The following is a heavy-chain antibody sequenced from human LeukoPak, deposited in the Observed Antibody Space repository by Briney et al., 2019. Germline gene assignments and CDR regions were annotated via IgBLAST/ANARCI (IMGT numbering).Heavy chain of an antibody. CDR1: GGTFSSYA. V-gene: IGHV1-69*13. CDR2: IIPIFGTA. J-gene: IGHJ3*02. CDR3: ARVSGPGHYYDSSGYYPTDAFDI. Sequence: SVKVSCKASGGTFSSYAISWVRQAPGQGLEWMGGIIPIFGTANYAQKFQGRVTITADESTSTAYMELSSLRSEDTAVYYCARVSGPGHYYDSSGYYPTDAFDIWGQGTMVTVSS. D-gene: IGHD3-22*01.